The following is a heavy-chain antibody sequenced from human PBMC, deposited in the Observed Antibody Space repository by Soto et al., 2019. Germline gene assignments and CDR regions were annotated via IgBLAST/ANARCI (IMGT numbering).Heavy chain of an antibody. J-gene: IGHJ4*02. V-gene: IGHV3-13*01. CDR1: GFTFSGFD. CDR3: ARGQEVGAHFFDS. Sequence: GGSLRLSCEASGFTFSGFDMHWVRQPTGKGLEWVSTIGTAGDTYYAVSVKGRFTISRDNAKNSLSLQMNSLRAGDTAVYFCARGQEVGAHFFDSWGQGTQVTSPQ. CDR2: IGTAGDT. D-gene: IGHD2-15*01.